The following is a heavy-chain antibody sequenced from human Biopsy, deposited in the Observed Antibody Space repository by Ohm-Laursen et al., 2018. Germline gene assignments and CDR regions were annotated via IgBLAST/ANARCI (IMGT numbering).Heavy chain of an antibody. CDR3: ARVEAGTFDALGI. J-gene: IGHJ3*02. CDR1: GGSMTGFE. CDR2: IYYSGGT. V-gene: IGHV4-59*07. D-gene: IGHD6-19*01. Sequence: SDTLSLTCSVSGGSMTGFEWSWIRLAPGQGLEWIGYIYYSGGTKYNSSLASRVTFSVDMSKSQFSLKLYSVTAADTAVYYCARVEAGTFDALGIWGHGTLVAVSA.